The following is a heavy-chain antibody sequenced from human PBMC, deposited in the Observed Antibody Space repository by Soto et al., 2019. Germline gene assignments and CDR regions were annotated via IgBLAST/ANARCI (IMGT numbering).Heavy chain of an antibody. V-gene: IGHV1-18*01. Sequence: ASVKVSCKASGYTFTSYGISWVRQAPGQGLEWMGWISAYNGNTNYAQKLQGRVTMTTDTSTSTAYMELRSLRSDDTAVYYCARDLNPKQWLGYYFDYWGQGTLVTVSS. J-gene: IGHJ4*02. CDR3: ARDLNPKQWLGYYFDY. CDR2: ISAYNGNT. D-gene: IGHD6-19*01. CDR1: GYTFTSYG.